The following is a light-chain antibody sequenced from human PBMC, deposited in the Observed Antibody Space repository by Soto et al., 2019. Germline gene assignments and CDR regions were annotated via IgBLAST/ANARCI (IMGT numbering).Light chain of an antibody. CDR2: EVT. CDR1: SSDVGGYNY. V-gene: IGLV2-14*01. Sequence: QSALTQPASVAGSPGQSITISCTGTSSDVGGYNYVSWYQQHPGKAPKLMIYEVTNRPSGVSNRFSGSKSDNTASLTISGLQAEDEADYYCSSYTSSSTLGVFGGGTNLTVL. J-gene: IGLJ3*02. CDR3: SSYTSSSTLGV.